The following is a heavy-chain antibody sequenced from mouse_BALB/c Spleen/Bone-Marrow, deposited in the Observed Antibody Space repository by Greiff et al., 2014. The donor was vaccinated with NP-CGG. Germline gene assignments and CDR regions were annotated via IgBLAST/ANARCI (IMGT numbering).Heavy chain of an antibody. CDR1: GFTFSDFY. Sequence: EVKVEESGGGLVQPGGSLRLSCATSGFTFSDFYMEWVRQPPGKRLGRIAASRNKANVYTTEYSASVKGRFIVSRDTSQSILYLQMNALRAEDTAIYYCARNPRWLLAMDYWGQGTSVTVSS. CDR3: ARNPRWLLAMDY. CDR2: SRNKANVYTT. J-gene: IGHJ4*01. D-gene: IGHD2-3*01. V-gene: IGHV7-1*02.